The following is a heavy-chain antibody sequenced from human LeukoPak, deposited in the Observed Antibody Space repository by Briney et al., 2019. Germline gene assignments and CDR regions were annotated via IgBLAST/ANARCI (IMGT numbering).Heavy chain of an antibody. J-gene: IGHJ4*02. Sequence: GGSLRLSCTASGFTFTDAWMNWVRQAPGKGLEWVGRIKSKTDGGTTDYPAPVKGRFTISRNDSKNTVYLEMSSLKIEDTAVYFCTTGRLDYWGQGALVTVSS. CDR3: TTGRLDY. CDR2: IKSKTDGGTT. V-gene: IGHV3-15*01. CDR1: GFTFTDAW.